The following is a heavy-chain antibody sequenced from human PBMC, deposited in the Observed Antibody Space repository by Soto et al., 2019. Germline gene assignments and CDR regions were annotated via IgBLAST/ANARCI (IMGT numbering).Heavy chain of an antibody. V-gene: IGHV3-13*01. Sequence: EVQLVESGGGLVQPGGSLRLSCAAFGFTFSTSELHWVRQPTGKGVEWVSAIGTAGDTYYPGSVKGRFTISRENARNSLYLQMNSLRVEDTAVYYCAREAHSSSWNNWYFDLWGPGTLVTVSS. CDR2: IGTAGDT. CDR1: GFTFSTSE. CDR3: AREAHSSSWNNWYFDL. D-gene: IGHD6-13*01. J-gene: IGHJ2*01.